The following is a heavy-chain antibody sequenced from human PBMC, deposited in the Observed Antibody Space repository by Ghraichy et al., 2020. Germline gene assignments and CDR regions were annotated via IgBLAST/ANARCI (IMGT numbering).Heavy chain of an antibody. CDR3: AGPSGYGTGSYYPLEN. CDR1: GGSINIVSFY. V-gene: IGHV4-39*01. D-gene: IGHD3-10*01. CDR2: IYNTGTT. Sequence: SETLSLTCTVSGGSINIVSFYWGWVRQPPGKGLEWIGNIYNTGTTSYNPSLKSRVNISVDTSKNEFSLRLTSVTAADTAVYFCAGPSGYGTGSYYPLENWGQGSLVTVTS. J-gene: IGHJ4*02.